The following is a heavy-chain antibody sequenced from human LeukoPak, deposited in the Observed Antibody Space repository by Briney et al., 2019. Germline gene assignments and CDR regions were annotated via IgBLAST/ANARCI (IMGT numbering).Heavy chain of an antibody. CDR3: ARSLSYVSGRYYHFEY. V-gene: IGHV4-38-2*01. J-gene: IGHJ4*02. Sequence: KTSETLSLTCGVSGFYISSSHYWGWIRQPPGKGLEGFGSIYHSGSTYYNPSLQSRVTISVDTPKNQFSLTLRSVTAADTAVYYCARSLSYVSGRYYHFEYWGQGTLVTVSS. D-gene: IGHD3-10*01. CDR1: GFYISSSHY. CDR2: IYHSGST.